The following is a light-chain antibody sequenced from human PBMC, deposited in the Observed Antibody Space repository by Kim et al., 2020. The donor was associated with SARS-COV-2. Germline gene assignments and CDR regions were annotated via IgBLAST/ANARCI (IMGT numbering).Light chain of an antibody. Sequence: GQSIPLSCTGTISDVGGYNYVSWYQQHPGKAPKLMIYDVTNRPSGVSNRFSGSKSGNAASLTISGLQAEDEADYYCSSYTSSSTWVFGGGTQLTVL. CDR1: ISDVGGYNY. V-gene: IGLV2-14*03. CDR2: DVT. J-gene: IGLJ3*02. CDR3: SSYTSSSTWV.